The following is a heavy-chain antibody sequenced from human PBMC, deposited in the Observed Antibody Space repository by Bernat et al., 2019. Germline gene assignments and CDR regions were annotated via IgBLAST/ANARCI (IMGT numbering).Heavy chain of an antibody. CDR1: GDSITSGNW. V-gene: IGHV4-4*02. CDR2: IYNRGNI. CDR3: ARVGTGVD. Sequence: QVHLQQSGPGLVTPSGTLSLTCAVSGDSITSGNWWTWVRQPPGKGLEWIAEIYNRGNINYNPSLKSRVNISVDESKNLVSLKLSSVTAADTAVYYCARVGTGVDWGQGTLVTVSS. J-gene: IGHJ4*02. D-gene: IGHD1-14*01.